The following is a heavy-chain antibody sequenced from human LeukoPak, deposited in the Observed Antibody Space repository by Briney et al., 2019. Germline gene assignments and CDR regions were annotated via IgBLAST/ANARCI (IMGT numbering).Heavy chain of an antibody. J-gene: IGHJ4*02. CDR3: ARESDKPYFDY. V-gene: IGHV3-30*04. CDR2: ISYDGSNK. CDR1: GFTFSSYA. Sequence: GGSLRLSCAASGFTFSSYAMHWVRQAPGKGLEWVTVISYDGSNKYYADSVKGRFTISRDNSKNTLYLEMNSLRAEGMAVYYCARESDKPYFDYWGQGTLVTVSS.